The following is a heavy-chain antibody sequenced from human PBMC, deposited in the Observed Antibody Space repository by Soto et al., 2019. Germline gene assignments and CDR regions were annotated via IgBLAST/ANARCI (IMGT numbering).Heavy chain of an antibody. CDR2: IGSGGST. CDR3: AKTPYDFWSSGQYLFDH. Sequence: PGGSLRLSCAASGFTFSSYAMTWVRQAPGKGLEWVSAIGSGGSTYYADSVKGRFTISRDNSKKTLYLQMNSLRAEDTAVYYCAKTPYDFWSSGQYLFDHWGQGTLVTVSS. J-gene: IGHJ4*02. V-gene: IGHV3-23*01. CDR1: GFTFSSYA. D-gene: IGHD3-3*01.